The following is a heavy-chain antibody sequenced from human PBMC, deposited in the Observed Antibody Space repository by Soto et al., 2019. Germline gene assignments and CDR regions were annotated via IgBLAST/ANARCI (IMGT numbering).Heavy chain of an antibody. CDR1: GGSISSGDYY. CDR3: ARDRPDLEWLLYEYGGLGYFDY. V-gene: IGHV4-30-4*01. J-gene: IGHJ4*02. CDR2: IYYSGST. D-gene: IGHD3-3*01. Sequence: QVQLQESGPGLVKPSQTLSLTCTVSGGSISSGDYYWSWIRQPPGKGLEWIGYIYYSGSTYYNPSLKSRVTISVDTSKSQFSLKLSSVTAADTAVYYCARDRPDLEWLLYEYGGLGYFDYWGQGTLVTVSS.